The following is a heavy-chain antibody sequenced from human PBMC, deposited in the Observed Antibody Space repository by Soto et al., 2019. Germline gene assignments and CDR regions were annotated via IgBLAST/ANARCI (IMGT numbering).Heavy chain of an antibody. CDR1: GFTFSSYA. CDR3: AKSPGYSSSWREYYYYGMDV. V-gene: IGHV3-23*01. CDR2: ISGSGGST. D-gene: IGHD6-13*01. J-gene: IGHJ6*02. Sequence: LRLSCAASGFTFSSYAMSWVRQAPGKGLEWVSAISGSGGSTYYADSVKGRFTISRDNSKNTLYLQMNSLRAEDTAVYYCAKSPGYSSSWREYYYYGMDVWGPGTTVTVS.